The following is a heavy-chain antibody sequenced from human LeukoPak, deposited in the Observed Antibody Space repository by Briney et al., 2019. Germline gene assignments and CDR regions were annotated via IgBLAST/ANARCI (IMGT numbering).Heavy chain of an antibody. V-gene: IGHV3-7*01. D-gene: IGHD5-18*01. CDR2: IKKDGSEK. CDR1: GFTFSSYW. Sequence: GGSLRLSCAASGFTFSSYWMSWVRQAPGKGLEWVANIKKDGSEKYYADSVKGRFTISRDNSKNTLYLQMNSLRAEDTAVYYCAKGYSYGDYWGQGTLVTVSS. CDR3: AKGYSYGDY. J-gene: IGHJ4*02.